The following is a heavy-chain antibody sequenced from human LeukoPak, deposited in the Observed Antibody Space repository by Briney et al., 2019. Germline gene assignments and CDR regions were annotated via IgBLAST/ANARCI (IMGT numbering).Heavy chain of an antibody. Sequence: SETLSLTCTVSGGSISSGSYYWSWIRQPAGKGLEWIGRIYTSGSTYYNPSLKSRVTISVDTSKNQFSLKLSSVTAADTAVYYCASGKTFLVYWGQGTLVTVSS. CDR3: ASGKTFLVY. CDR2: IYTSGST. CDR1: GGSISSGSYY. V-gene: IGHV4-61*02. J-gene: IGHJ4*02.